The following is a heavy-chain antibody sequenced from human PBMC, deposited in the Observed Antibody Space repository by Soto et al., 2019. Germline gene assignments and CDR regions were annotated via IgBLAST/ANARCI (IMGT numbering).Heavy chain of an antibody. J-gene: IGHJ6*02. Sequence: SVKVSCTDSGGTFSSYAISWVRQAPGQGLEWMGGIIPIFGTANYAQKFQGRVTITADESTSTAYMELSGLRSEDTAVYYCARASGSYYGYYYYGMDVWGQGTTVTVSS. CDR2: IIPIFGTA. CDR1: GGTFSSYA. D-gene: IGHD1-26*01. CDR3: ARASGSYYGYYYYGMDV. V-gene: IGHV1-69*13.